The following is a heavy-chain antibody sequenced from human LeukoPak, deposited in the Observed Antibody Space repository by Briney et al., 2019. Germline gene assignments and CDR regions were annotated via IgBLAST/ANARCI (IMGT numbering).Heavy chain of an antibody. V-gene: IGHV1-18*01. D-gene: IGHD6-13*01. Sequence: GASVKVSCKASGYTFTSYGISWVRQAPGQGLEWMGWISAYNGNTNYAQKLQGRVTVTTDTSTSTAYMELRSLRSDDTAVYYCARDADGDSSSWYGDAFDIWGQGTMVTVSS. CDR3: ARDADGDSSSWYGDAFDI. J-gene: IGHJ3*02. CDR1: GYTFTSYG. CDR2: ISAYNGNT.